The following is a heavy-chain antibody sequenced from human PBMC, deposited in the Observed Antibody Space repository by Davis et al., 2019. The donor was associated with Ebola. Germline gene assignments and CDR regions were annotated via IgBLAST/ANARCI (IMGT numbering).Heavy chain of an antibody. J-gene: IGHJ4*02. D-gene: IGHD3-10*01. CDR1: GFTFSSYS. Sequence: GESLKISCAASGFTFSSYSMNWVRQAPGKGLEWVSSISSSSSYIYYADSVKGRFTISRDNSKNTLYLQMNSLRAEDTAVYYCAKDLVVRGVIITGDYFDYWGQGTLVTVSS. CDR3: AKDLVVRGVIITGDYFDY. CDR2: ISSSSSYI. V-gene: IGHV3-21*04.